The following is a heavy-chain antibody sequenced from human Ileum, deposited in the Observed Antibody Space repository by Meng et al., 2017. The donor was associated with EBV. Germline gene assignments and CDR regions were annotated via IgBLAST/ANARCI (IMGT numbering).Heavy chain of an antibody. Sequence: QPAVPGPRPAQPSPTLSLTCTVSGGSISSGDYYWSWIRQPPGKGLEWIGYIYYSGSTYYNPSLKSRVTISVDTSKNQFSLKLSSVTAADTAVYYCARGYYDSSGYGYWYFDLWGRGTLVTVSS. V-gene: IGHV4-30-4*01. CDR2: IYYSGST. D-gene: IGHD3-22*01. CDR3: ARGYYDSSGYGYWYFDL. J-gene: IGHJ2*01. CDR1: GGSISSGDYY.